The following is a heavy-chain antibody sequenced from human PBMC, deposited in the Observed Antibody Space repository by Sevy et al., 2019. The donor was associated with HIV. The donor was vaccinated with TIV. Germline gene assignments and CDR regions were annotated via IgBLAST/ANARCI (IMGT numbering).Heavy chain of an antibody. Sequence: GGSLRLSCAVSGFNFNRYSMSWVRQAPGKGLEWVSTLSFGCGKINYADSVKGRFIISRDDSENTLYLQMNSLRAEDTAVLYCAREGCSRPHDYWGQGTLVTVSS. V-gene: IGHV3-23*01. J-gene: IGHJ4*02. CDR2: LSFGCGKI. D-gene: IGHD2-2*01. CDR1: GFNFNRYS. CDR3: AREGCSRPHDY.